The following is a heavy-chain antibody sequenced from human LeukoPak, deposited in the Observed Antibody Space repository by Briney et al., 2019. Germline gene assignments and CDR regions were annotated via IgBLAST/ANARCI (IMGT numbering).Heavy chain of an antibody. CDR3: ARESAEWFGELFTAAYYYYYMDV. V-gene: IGHV3-53*01. D-gene: IGHD3-10*01. J-gene: IGHJ6*03. CDR1: GFTVSSNS. Sequence: GGSLRLSCTVSGFTVSSNSMSWVRQAPGKGLEWVSFIYSDNTHYSDSVKGRFTISRDNSKNTLYLQMNSLRAEDTAVYYCARESAEWFGELFTAAYYYYYMDVWGKGTTVTVSS. CDR2: IYSDNT.